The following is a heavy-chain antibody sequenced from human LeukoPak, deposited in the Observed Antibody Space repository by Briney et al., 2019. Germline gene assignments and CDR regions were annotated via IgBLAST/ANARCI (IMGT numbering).Heavy chain of an antibody. V-gene: IGHV3-30*02. J-gene: IGHJ4*02. Sequence: GGSLRLSCVASGFTFSTYGMHWVRQAPGKGLEWVAFIRPDGSDKYYGGSVKGRFTISRDNSENTLYLQMNSLRPEDTAVYYCAKEFGSPGVYWGQGTLVTVSS. CDR3: AKEFGSPGVY. CDR2: IRPDGSDK. CDR1: GFTFSTYG. D-gene: IGHD3-10*01.